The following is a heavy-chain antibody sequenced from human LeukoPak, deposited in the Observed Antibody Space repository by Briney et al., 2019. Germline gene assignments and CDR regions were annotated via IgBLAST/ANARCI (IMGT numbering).Heavy chain of an antibody. CDR1: GYTFTSYV. CDR3: ARDLVIVATLSYFHY. CDR2: ISAYNGNT. Sequence: ASVKVSCKASGYTFTSYVISWVRQAPGQGLEWMGWISAYNGNTNYAQKLQGRVTMTTDTSTSTAYMELRSLRSDDTAVYYCARDLVIVATLSYFHYWGQGTLVTVSS. J-gene: IGHJ4*02. V-gene: IGHV1-18*04. D-gene: IGHD5-12*01.